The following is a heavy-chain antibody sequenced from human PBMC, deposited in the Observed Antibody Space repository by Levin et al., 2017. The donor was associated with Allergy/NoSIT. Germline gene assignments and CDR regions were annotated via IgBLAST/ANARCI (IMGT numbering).Heavy chain of an antibody. CDR1: GFTFGDYA. V-gene: IGHV3-49*03. J-gene: IGHJ3*02. CDR3: TRDLQWFGELYGPGPSDAFDS. CDR2: ISSKAYGGTT. D-gene: IGHD3-10*01. Sequence: PGESLKISCTASGFTFGDYAMSWFRQAPGKGLEWVGFISSKAYGGTTEYAASVKGRFTISRDDSNSIADLQMNSLKTEDTAVYYCTRDLQWFGELYGPGPSDAFDSWGQGTMVTVSS.